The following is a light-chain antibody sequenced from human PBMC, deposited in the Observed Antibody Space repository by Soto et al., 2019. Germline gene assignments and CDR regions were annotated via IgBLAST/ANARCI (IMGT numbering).Light chain of an antibody. Sequence: QSALTQPASVSGSPGQSITISCTGTSSDVGGYNYVSWYQQHPGKAPKLMIYDVSNRPSGVSNRFSGSKSANTASLTISGLQAEDEADYYCSSYTSSSTYFFGTGTKVTVL. CDR3: SSYTSSSTYF. J-gene: IGLJ1*01. CDR1: SSDVGGYNY. V-gene: IGLV2-14*01. CDR2: DVS.